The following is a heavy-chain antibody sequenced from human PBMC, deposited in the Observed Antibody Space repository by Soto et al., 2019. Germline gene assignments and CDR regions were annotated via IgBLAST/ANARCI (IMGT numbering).Heavy chain of an antibody. J-gene: IGHJ6*02. CDR2: ITGSGGST. V-gene: IGHV3-23*01. CDR1: GFTFSTYA. D-gene: IGHD3-9*01. CDR3: AKDSRYFSPQDGMDV. Sequence: GESLKISCAASGFTFSTYAMIWVRQAPGKGLEWVSVITGSGGSTYYADSVKGRFTISRDNSKNTLYLQMNSLRAEDTAVYYCAKDSRYFSPQDGMDVWGQGTTVTVSS.